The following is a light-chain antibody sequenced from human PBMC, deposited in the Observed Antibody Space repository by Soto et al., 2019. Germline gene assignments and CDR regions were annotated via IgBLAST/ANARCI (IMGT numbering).Light chain of an antibody. J-gene: IGKJ5*01. CDR1: QSVGSTY. V-gene: IGKV3-20*01. CDR3: QLYGSSIT. Sequence: EIVLTQSPGTLSLSPGGRATLSCRASQSVGSTYLAWYQQKPGQTPRLLIYGASIRATGIPDRFSGSGSGTDFTLTISRLEPEDFAVYYCQLYGSSITFGQGTRLEIK. CDR2: GAS.